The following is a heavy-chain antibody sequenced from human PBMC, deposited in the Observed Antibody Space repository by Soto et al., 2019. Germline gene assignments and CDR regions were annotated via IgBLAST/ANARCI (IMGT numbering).Heavy chain of an antibody. CDR1: GFTFSNAW. CDR2: IRSNADGGTA. J-gene: IGHJ4*02. CDR3: TTSISGLVTGH. D-gene: IGHD3-3*01. V-gene: IGHV3-15*07. Sequence: EVQLVGSGGGLVQPGGSLRLSCAASGFTFSNAWMNWVRQAPGKGLEWVGRIRSNADGGTADYAAPVKGRFTFSRDDSQNTLFLQMNSLKTEDTAVYFCTTSISGLVTGHWGQGTLVTVSS.